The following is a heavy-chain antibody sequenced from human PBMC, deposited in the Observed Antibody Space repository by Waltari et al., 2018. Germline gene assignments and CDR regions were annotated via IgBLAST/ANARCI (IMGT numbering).Heavy chain of an antibody. J-gene: IGHJ4*02. CDR3: ARDEATGYFDS. V-gene: IGHV4-59*01. D-gene: IGHD1-1*01. Sequence: QVQLQESGPGLVKPSETLSLTCNISDDSFNDYYWCWIRQPPGKGLEWLGYIDYSGSTDSSPSFKSRVTMSIDTSKNQFSLNLSSVSAADTAVYYCARDEATGYFDSWGQGTLVTVSS. CDR2: IDYSGST. CDR1: DDSFNDYY.